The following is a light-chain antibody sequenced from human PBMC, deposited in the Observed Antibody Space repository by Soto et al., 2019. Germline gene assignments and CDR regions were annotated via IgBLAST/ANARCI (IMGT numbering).Light chain of an antibody. CDR3: SSYSSAVAFV. J-gene: IGLJ1*01. Sequence: QSALTQPASVSGSPGQSITISCTGTSSDIGAYNYVSWYQQHPGKAPKLMIYEVTNRPSGISNLFSGSRSGNTASLSISGIQAEDEADYFCSSYSSAVAFVFGTGTKLTVL. CDR1: SSDIGAYNY. CDR2: EVT. V-gene: IGLV2-14*01.